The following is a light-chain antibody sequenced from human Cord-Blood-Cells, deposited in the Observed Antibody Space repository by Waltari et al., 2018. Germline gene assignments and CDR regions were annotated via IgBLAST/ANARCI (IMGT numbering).Light chain of an antibody. CDR2: EVS. CDR3: SSYAGSNNFV. J-gene: IGLJ2*01. V-gene: IGLV2-8*01. Sequence: QSALTQPPSASGSPGQSVTISCTGTSSDVGGYNYISGYQQHPGKAPQLMIFEVSKRPSGVPDRFSGSRSGNRASLTVSGLQAEDEADYYCSSYAGSNNFVFGGGTKLTVL. CDR1: SSDVGGYNY.